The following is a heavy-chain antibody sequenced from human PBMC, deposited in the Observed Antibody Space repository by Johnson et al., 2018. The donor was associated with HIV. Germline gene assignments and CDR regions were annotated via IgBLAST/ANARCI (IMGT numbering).Heavy chain of an antibody. CDR1: GFNFNIYG. CDR2: IRYDGSYK. D-gene: IGHD4-23*01. V-gene: IGHV3-30*02. J-gene: IGHJ3*02. Sequence: QVQLVESGGGLVQPGGSLRLSCAASGFNFNIYGMHWVRQAPVRGLEWVAFIRYDGSYKNYVDSAKGRFTISRDNSKNTLYLQMNSLRAEDTAVYYCARGYGGNYDAFDIWGQGTMVTVSS. CDR3: ARGYGGNYDAFDI.